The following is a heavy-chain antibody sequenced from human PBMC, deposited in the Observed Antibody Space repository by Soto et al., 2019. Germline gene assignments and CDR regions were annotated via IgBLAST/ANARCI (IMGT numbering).Heavy chain of an antibody. CDR1: GGSFSGYY. CDR2: INHSGST. Sequence: SETLSLTCAVYGGSFSGYYWSWIRQPPGKGLEWIGEINHSGSTNYNPSLKSRVTISVDTSKNQFSLKLSSVTAADTAVYFWARALVVVLEYYLYFHLGVWGKGTTVTVSS. J-gene: IGHJ6*03. CDR3: ARALVVVLEYYLYFHLGV. D-gene: IGHD2-2*01. V-gene: IGHV4-34*01.